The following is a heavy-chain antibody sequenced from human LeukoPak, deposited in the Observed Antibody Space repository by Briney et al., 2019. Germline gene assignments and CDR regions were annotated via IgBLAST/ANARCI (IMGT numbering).Heavy chain of an antibody. D-gene: IGHD3-10*02. V-gene: IGHV3-9*01. CDR3: PKGPLMFPSGYFDI. Sequence: GGSLRLSCAASGFTFDDHAMHWVRQAPGKGLEWVSGISWSSGSIGYGDSVKGRFTISRDNAKNSLYLQMNSLRAEDTALYYCPKGPLMFPSGYFDIRGQGTLVTVSS. CDR2: ISWSSGSI. CDR1: GFTFDDHA. J-gene: IGHJ3*02.